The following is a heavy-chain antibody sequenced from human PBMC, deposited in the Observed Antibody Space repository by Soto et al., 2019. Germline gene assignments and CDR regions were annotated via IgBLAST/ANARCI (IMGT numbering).Heavy chain of an antibody. J-gene: IGHJ6*02. D-gene: IGHD3-3*01. Sequence: GASVKVSCKASGYTFTSYAMHWLRQAPGQRLEWMGWINAGNGNTKYSQKFQGRVTITRDTSASTAYMELSSLRSEDTAVYYCAMGGERITIFGVVIPYYYYGMDVWGQGTTVTVSS. CDR3: AMGGERITIFGVVIPYYYYGMDV. V-gene: IGHV1-3*01. CDR2: INAGNGNT. CDR1: GYTFTSYA.